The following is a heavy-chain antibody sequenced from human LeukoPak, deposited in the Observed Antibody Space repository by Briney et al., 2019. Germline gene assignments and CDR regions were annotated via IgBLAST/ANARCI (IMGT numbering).Heavy chain of an antibody. D-gene: IGHD1-26*01. CDR1: GVTFSSYA. Sequence: ASVKVSCKASGVTFSSYAISWVRQAPGQGLEWMGGIIPIFGTANYAQKFQGRVTITADESTSTAYMELSSLRSEDTAVYYCARGIVGATVYFDYWGQGTLVTVSS. J-gene: IGHJ4*02. CDR2: IIPIFGTA. CDR3: ARGIVGATVYFDY. V-gene: IGHV1-69*13.